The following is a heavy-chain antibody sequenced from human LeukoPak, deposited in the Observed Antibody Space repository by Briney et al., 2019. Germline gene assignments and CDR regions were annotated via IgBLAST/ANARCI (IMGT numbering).Heavy chain of an antibody. J-gene: IGHJ4*02. V-gene: IGHV3-43*02. Sequence: GGSLRLSCEASGFTSVDSAMHWVRQGPGKGLEWVSVISGDGTATYYADSVKGRFTMSRDNSKNSLYLQMNSLRTEDTALYYCAKDRGNWGRGTLVTVSS. D-gene: IGHD6-13*01. CDR2: ISGDGTAT. CDR1: GFTSVDSA. CDR3: AKDRGN.